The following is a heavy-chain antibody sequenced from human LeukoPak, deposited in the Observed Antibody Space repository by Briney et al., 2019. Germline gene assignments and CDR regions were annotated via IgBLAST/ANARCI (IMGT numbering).Heavy chain of an antibody. CDR2: ISSSSTI. J-gene: IGHJ6*03. CDR1: GFTFSSYW. CDR3: ARDITYYYYMDV. D-gene: IGHD1-14*01. V-gene: IGHV3-48*01. Sequence: SGGSLRLSCAASGFTFSSYWMNWVRQAPGKGLEWVSYISSSSTIYYADSVKGRFTISRDNAKNSLYLQMNSLRAEDTAVYYCARDITYYYYMDVWGKGTTVTVSS.